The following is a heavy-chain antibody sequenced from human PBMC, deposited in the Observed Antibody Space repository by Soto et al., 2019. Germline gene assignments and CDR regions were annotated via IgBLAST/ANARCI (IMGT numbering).Heavy chain of an antibody. Sequence: SETLSLTCAVSSGSISSSNWWSWVRQPPGKGLEWIGEIYHSGSTNYNPSLKSRVTISVDKSKNQFSLKLSSVTAADTAVYYCARKPIAVAAKNLGAFDIWGQGTMVTVSS. CDR1: SGSISSSNW. CDR2: IYHSGST. D-gene: IGHD6-19*01. CDR3: ARKPIAVAAKNLGAFDI. J-gene: IGHJ3*02. V-gene: IGHV4-4*02.